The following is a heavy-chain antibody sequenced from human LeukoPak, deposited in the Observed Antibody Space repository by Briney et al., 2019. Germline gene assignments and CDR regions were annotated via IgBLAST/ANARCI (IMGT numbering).Heavy chain of an antibody. J-gene: IGHJ6*02. CDR3: VRGYSFGPYGMDV. CDR2: ISDSGGST. Sequence: GGSLRLSCSASGFPFSSYAMHWVRQAPGKGLEYVSAISDSGGSTYSADSVKGRFTISRDNSKNTLYLQMSSLRAEDTAVYFCVRGYSFGPYGMDVWGQGTTVTVSS. V-gene: IGHV3-64D*09. CDR1: GFPFSSYA. D-gene: IGHD2-15*01.